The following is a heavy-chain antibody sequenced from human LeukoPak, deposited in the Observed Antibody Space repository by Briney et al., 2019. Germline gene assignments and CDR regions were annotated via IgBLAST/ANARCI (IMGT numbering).Heavy chain of an antibody. J-gene: IGHJ4*02. V-gene: IGHV3-23*01. CDR1: GFTFSSYA. CDR2: ISGNGGST. D-gene: IGHD6-13*01. Sequence: GGSLRLSCAASGFTFSSYAMSWVRQAPGKGLEWVSAISGNGGSTYYADSVKGRFTISRDNSKNTLYLQMNSLRAEDTAVYYCAKATSSSWYRAPYYFDYWGQGTLVTVSS. CDR3: AKATSSSWYRAPYYFDY.